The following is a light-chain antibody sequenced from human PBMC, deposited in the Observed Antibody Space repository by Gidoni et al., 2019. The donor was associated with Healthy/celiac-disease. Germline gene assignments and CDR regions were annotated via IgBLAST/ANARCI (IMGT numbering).Light chain of an antibody. V-gene: IGLV2-14*01. Sequence: QSALTQPASVSGSPGQSITISCTGTSSDVGAYKYVSWYQQHPGKAPKLMIYEVNNRPSGVPDRFSGSKSGNTASLTISGLQAEDEADYYCSSYRSSTLVFGTGTKVTVL. CDR3: SSYRSSTLV. J-gene: IGLJ1*01. CDR2: EVN. CDR1: SSDVGAYKY.